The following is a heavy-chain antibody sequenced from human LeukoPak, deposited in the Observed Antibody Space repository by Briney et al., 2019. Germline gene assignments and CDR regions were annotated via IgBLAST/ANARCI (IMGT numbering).Heavy chain of an antibody. D-gene: IGHD1-7*01. J-gene: IGHJ6*03. CDR2: IRYDETYK. CDR1: GFTFSSFG. Sequence: PGGSLRLSCAASGFTFSSFGMHWVRQAPGTGLESVAYIRYDETYKYYADSVQGRFTVSRDNFKNTLYLQMDSLRAEDTAVYYCAKDGELRPFFYYYYMDVWGRGTTVTVSS. V-gene: IGHV3-30*02. CDR3: AKDGELRPFFYYYYMDV.